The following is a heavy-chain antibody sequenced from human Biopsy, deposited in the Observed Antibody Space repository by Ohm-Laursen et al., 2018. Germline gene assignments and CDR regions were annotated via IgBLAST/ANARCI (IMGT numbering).Heavy chain of an antibody. J-gene: IGHJ3*01. CDR1: GASFSGDY. V-gene: IGHV4-59*01. CDR2: ISEGGST. D-gene: IGHD3-3*01. Sequence: GILSLTCTVSGASFSGDYWSWIRQSPGRGLEWIGSISEGGSTYYNPSLRGRVTISVDASKNQFSLKLSSVTAADTAVFFCARLYRLDDYWNDDPPDAFDVWAQGTMVTVSS. CDR3: ARLYRLDDYWNDDPPDAFDV.